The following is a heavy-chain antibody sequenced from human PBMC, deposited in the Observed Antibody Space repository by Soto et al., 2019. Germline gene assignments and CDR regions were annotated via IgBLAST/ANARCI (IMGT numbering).Heavy chain of an antibody. V-gene: IGHV3-74*01. CDR1: GFTFSSYW. J-gene: IGHJ6*03. CDR2: IYSDGSRT. CDR3: ARGAGGYYYMDV. Sequence: EVPLVESGGGLVQPGGSLRLSCAASGFTFSSYWMHWVRQAPGKGLVWVSRIYSDGSRTSYADSVKGRFTISRDNAKNTLYLQMDSLSPEDTAVYYCARGAGGYYYMDVWGKGTTVTVSS. D-gene: IGHD3-10*01.